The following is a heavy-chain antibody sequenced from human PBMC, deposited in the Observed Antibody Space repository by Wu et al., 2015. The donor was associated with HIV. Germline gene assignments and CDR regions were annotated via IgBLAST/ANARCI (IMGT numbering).Heavy chain of an antibody. D-gene: IGHD4-11*01. CDR2: ISAYNGNT. CDR3: ARNRDLQYFYFYYMDV. V-gene: IGHV1-18*04. Sequence: QVQLVQSGAEVKKPGASVKVSCKASGYTFTGYYIHCVRQAPGQGLEWMGWISAYNGNTNYAQKFQGRVTMTTDTTTRTAYMELRSLRSDDTAIYYCARNRDLQYFYFYYMDVWGKGTTVTVSS. CDR1: GYTFTGYY. J-gene: IGHJ6*03.